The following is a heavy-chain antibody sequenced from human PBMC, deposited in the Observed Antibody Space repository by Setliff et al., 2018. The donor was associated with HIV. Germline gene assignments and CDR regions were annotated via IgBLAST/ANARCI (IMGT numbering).Heavy chain of an antibody. J-gene: IGHJ4*02. Sequence: PSETLSLTCTVSGASVSTIDYYWGWVRQSPRAGLEWIADIYYAGNTYYNPSLKGRATISIDTSRNQFSLKVTSLTAADTAVYYCARHSRTAVPTIDYWGQGTLVTVSS. CDR2: IYYAGNT. CDR1: GASVSTIDYY. CDR3: ARHSRTAVPTIDY. V-gene: IGHV4-39*01. D-gene: IGHD4-17*01.